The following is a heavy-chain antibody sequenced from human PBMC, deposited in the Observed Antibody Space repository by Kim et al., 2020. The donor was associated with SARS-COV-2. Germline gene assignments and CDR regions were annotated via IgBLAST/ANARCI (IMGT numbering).Heavy chain of an antibody. CDR3: GRDGATTARWEYDYMDV. J-gene: IGHJ6*03. D-gene: IGHD6-6*01. CDR2: ISYDGSDE. Sequence: GGSLRLSCAVSGSRFSYRAMHWARQAPGKGLEWIAVISYDGSDEHYADSVKGRFTVSRDNSRNLLYLQMNSLRGEDTAVYYCGRDGATTARWEYDYMDVWGKGTTVTVSS. CDR1: GSRFSYRA. V-gene: IGHV3-30-3*01.